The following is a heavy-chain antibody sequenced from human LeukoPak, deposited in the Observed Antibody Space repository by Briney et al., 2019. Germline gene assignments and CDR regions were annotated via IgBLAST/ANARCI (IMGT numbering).Heavy chain of an antibody. CDR2: ISHSGST. V-gene: IGHV4-34*01. Sequence: SETLSLTCAVYGGSFSDYYWSWIRQSPGKGLEWIGEISHSGSTYYNPSLKSRVTISLDTSKNQFSLKLTSVTAADTAVYYCARGVSDQNWGQGTLVTVSS. CDR1: GGSFSDYY. CDR3: ARGVSDQN. J-gene: IGHJ4*02.